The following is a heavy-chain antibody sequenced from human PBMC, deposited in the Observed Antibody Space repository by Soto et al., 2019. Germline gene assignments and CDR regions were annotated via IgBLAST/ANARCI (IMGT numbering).Heavy chain of an antibody. V-gene: IGHV1-2*02. D-gene: IGHD5-18*01. CDR1: GYTFTGYY. CDR3: ARDPVDTAMARFDY. J-gene: IGHJ4*02. CDR2: INPNSGGT. Sequence: ASVKVSCKASGYTFTGYYMHWVRQAPGQGLEWMGWINPNSGGTNYAQKFQGRVTMTRDTSISTAYMELSRLRSDDTAVYYCARDPVDTAMARFDYWGQRTLVTVPS.